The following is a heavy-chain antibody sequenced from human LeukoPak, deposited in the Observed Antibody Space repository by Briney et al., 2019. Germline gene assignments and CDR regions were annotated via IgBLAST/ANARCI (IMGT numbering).Heavy chain of an antibody. J-gene: IGHJ6*02. CDR3: ARDKAPAFGSSWYGPDSYYYYGMDV. D-gene: IGHD6-13*01. CDR1: GFTFSSYG. V-gene: IGHV3-33*01. Sequence: GGSLRLSCAASGFTFSSYGMHWVRQAPGKGLEWVAVIWYDGSNKYYADSMKGRFTISRDNSKNTLYLQMNSLRAEDTAVYYCARDKAPAFGSSWYGPDSYYYYGMDVWGQGTTVTVSS. CDR2: IWYDGSNK.